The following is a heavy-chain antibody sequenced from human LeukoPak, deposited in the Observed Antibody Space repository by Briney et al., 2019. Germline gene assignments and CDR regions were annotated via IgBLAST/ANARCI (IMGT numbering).Heavy chain of an antibody. CDR2: ISAYNGNT. Sequence: ASVKVSCKASGYTFTSYGISWVRQAPGQGLEWMGWISAYNGNTNYAQKLQGRVTMTTDTSTSTAYMELRSLRSDDTAVYYCARELAAAGTPSYWGQGPLVTVSS. J-gene: IGHJ4*02. CDR1: GYTFTSYG. CDR3: ARELAAAGTPSY. D-gene: IGHD6-13*01. V-gene: IGHV1-18*01.